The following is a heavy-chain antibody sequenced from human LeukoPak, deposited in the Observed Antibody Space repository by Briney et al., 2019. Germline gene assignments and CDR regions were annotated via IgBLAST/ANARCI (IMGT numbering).Heavy chain of an antibody. CDR3: ARVYGFLIGNGLYDY. D-gene: IGHD2-21*01. J-gene: IGHJ4*02. CDR1: GYTSTSYG. Sequence: SVKVSCKASGYTSTSYGISWVRQAPGQGLEWMGGIIPIFGTANYAQKFQGRVTITTDESTSTAYMELSSLRSEDTAVYYCARVYGFLIGNGLYDYWGQGTLVTVSS. V-gene: IGHV1-69*05. CDR2: IIPIFGTA.